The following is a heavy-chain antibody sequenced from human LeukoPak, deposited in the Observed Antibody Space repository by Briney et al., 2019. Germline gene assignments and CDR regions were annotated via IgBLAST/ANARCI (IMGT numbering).Heavy chain of an antibody. CDR2: IYHSGST. CDR3: ARGGDYDFWSGYIYGMDV. V-gene: IGHV4-4*02. Sequence: ASETLSLTCAVSGGSISSSNWWSWVRQPPGKELEWIGEIYHSGSTNYNPSLKSRVTISVDKSKNQFSLKLSSVTAADTAVYYCARGGDYDFWSGYIYGMDVWGQGTTVTVSS. J-gene: IGHJ6*02. CDR1: GGSISSSNW. D-gene: IGHD3-3*01.